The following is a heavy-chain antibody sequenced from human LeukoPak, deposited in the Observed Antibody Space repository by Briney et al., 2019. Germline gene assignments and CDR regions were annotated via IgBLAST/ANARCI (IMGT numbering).Heavy chain of an antibody. CDR2: ISGSGGST. D-gene: IGHD4-23*01. V-gene: IGHV3-23*01. CDR1: GFTFSSYV. J-gene: IGHJ4*02. CDR3: AKDYGGNPRLSDYFDY. Sequence: PGGSLRLSCVASGFTFSSYVMTWVRQAPGKGLEWVSAISGSGGSTYYADSVKGRFTISRDNSKNTLYLQMNSLRAEDTAVYYCAKDYGGNPRLSDYFDYWGQGTLVTVSS.